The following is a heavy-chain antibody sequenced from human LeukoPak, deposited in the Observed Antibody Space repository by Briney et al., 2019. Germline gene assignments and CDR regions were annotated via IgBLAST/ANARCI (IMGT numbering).Heavy chain of an antibody. CDR1: GGSISSYY. V-gene: IGHV4-59*08. CDR3: ARLGLPNAFDI. CDR2: FHYSGST. Sequence: PSETLSLTCTVSGGSISSYYWIWIRQPPGKGLEYIGYFHYSGSTNYNPSLKSRVTISVDTSRKQFSLKLNSVTAADTALYYCARLGLPNAFDIWGQGTLVTVSS. D-gene: IGHD1-26*01. J-gene: IGHJ3*02.